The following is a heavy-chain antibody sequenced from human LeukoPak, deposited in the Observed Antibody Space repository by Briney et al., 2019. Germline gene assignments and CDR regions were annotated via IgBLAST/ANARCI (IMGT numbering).Heavy chain of an antibody. V-gene: IGHV4-38-2*01. CDR1: GNSVSSAYY. CDR2: IYHIGST. Sequence: PSETLSLTCAVTGNSVSSAYYWGWIRQPPGKGLEWIGSIYHIGSTYYNPSLKSRVTISVDTSKNRFSLKLTSVTAADTAVYYCAYFSVAVAGTRSLFDYWGQGTLVTVSS. CDR3: AYFSVAVAGTRSLFDY. D-gene: IGHD6-19*01. J-gene: IGHJ4*02.